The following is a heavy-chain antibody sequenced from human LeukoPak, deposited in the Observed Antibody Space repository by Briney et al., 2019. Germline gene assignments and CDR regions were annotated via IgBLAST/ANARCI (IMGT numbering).Heavy chain of an antibody. J-gene: IGHJ4*02. CDR2: ISTYNGNT. D-gene: IGHD3-9*01. CDR1: GYTFTSYG. CDR3: ARDQAATNTQVRFCLD. V-gene: IGHV1-18*01. Sequence: AAVKVSCKASGYTFTSYGISWVRQAPGQGLEWMGWISTYNGNTNFAQKLQGRVTMTTDTSTSTAYMDLRSLRSDDTAVYYCARDQAATNTQVRFCLDWGQGTLVTVSS.